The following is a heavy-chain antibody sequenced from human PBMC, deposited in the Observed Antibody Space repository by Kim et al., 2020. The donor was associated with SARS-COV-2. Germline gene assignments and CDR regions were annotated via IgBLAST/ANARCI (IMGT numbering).Heavy chain of an antibody. J-gene: IGHJ6*02. CDR2: IIPIFGTA. Sequence: SVKVSCKASGGTFSSYAISWVRQAPGQGLEWMGGIIPIFGTANYAQKFQGRVTITADESTSTAYMELSSLRSEDTAVYYCARTQGDYYGSGSYYKLQPHYYYYYGMDVWGQGTTVTVSS. D-gene: IGHD3-10*01. CDR3: ARTQGDYYGSGSYYKLQPHYYYYYGMDV. CDR1: GGTFSSYA. V-gene: IGHV1-69*13.